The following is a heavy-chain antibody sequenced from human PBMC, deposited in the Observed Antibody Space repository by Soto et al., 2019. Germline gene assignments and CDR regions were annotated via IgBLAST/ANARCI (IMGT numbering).Heavy chain of an antibody. CDR1: GGSISSGGYY. CDR2: IYYSGST. CDR3: ARTLIRITMVRGVIYYFDY. J-gene: IGHJ4*02. V-gene: IGHV4-31*03. D-gene: IGHD3-10*01. Sequence: SETLSLTCTVSGGSISSGGYYWSWIRQHPGKGLEWIGYIYYSGSTYYNPSLKSRVTISVDTSKNQFSLKLSSVTAADTAVYYCARTLIRITMVRGVIYYFDYWGQGTLVTV.